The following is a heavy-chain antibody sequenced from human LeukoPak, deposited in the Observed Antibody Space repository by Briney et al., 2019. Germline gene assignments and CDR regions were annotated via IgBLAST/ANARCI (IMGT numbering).Heavy chain of an antibody. CDR3: ARGGIVVVPAASKLANWFDP. CDR2: ISAYNGNT. Sequence: ASVTVSCTASGYTFTSYGISWVRQAPGQGLEWMGWISAYNGNTNYAQKLQGRVTMTTDTSTSTAYMELRSLRSDDTAVYYCARGGIVVVPAASKLANWFDPWGQGTLVTVSS. J-gene: IGHJ5*02. CDR1: GYTFTSYG. V-gene: IGHV1-18*01. D-gene: IGHD2-2*01.